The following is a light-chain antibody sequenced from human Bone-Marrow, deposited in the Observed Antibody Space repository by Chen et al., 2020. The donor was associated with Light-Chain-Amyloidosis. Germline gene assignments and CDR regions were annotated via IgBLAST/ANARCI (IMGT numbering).Light chain of an antibody. CDR3: SSYTITNTLV. Sequence: QSALTQPASVSGSPGQSFTISCTGTSSHVGGDSHVSCYQHHPDKAPKRMIYEVINRPSWVPDRFAGSRSDNTASLTLWGLQTEDGADYCCSSYTITNTLVFGSGTRVTVL. V-gene: IGLV2-14*01. CDR2: EVI. CDR1: SSHVGGDSH. J-gene: IGLJ1*01.